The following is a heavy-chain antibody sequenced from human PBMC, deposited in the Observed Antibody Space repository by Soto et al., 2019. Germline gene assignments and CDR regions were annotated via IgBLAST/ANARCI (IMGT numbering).Heavy chain of an antibody. J-gene: IGHJ5*02. V-gene: IGHV4-34*01. D-gene: IGHD2-2*01. CDR3: ARGRSTPVVATAPNWFDP. CDR2: INHSGST. Sequence: QVQLLQWGAGLLKPSETLSLTCAVYGGSFSDYYWSWIRQPPGKGLEWIGEINHSGSTNYNPSLKSRVNISVDTSKNQFSLKSSSVTAADTAVYYCARGRSTPVVATAPNWFDPWGQGTLVTVSS. CDR1: GGSFSDYY.